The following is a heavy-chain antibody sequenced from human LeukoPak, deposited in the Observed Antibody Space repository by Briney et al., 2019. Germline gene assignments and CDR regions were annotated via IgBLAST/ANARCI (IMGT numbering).Heavy chain of an antibody. CDR2: IYYSGST. CDR1: GGSISSYY. CDR3: ARALPEYCSSTSCFVFDP. J-gene: IGHJ5*02. V-gene: IGHV4-59*01. D-gene: IGHD2-2*01. Sequence: PSETLSLTCTVSGGSISSYYWSWIRQPPGKGLEWIGYIYYSGSTNYNPSLKSRVTISVDTSKNQFSLKLSSVTAADTAVYYCARALPEYCSSTSCFVFDPWGQGTLVTVSS.